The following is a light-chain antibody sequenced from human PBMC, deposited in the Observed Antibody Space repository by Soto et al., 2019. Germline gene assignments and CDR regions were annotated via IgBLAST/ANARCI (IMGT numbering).Light chain of an antibody. V-gene: IGKV3-20*01. CDR1: QSVSSY. CDR2: DAS. Sequence: IVLTQAPATLSLSPGERATLSCRASQSVSSYLAWYQQKPGQAPRLLIYDASSRATGIPDRFSGSGSGTDFTLTISRLEPEDFAVYYCQQYGRSGTFGQGTKVDI. CDR3: QQYGRSGT. J-gene: IGKJ1*01.